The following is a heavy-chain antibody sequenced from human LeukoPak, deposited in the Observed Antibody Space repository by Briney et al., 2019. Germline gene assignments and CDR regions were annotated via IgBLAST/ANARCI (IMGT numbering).Heavy chain of an antibody. CDR3: ARVRAPSRELLPDFDY. CDR2: LSYVETRK. D-gene: IGHD3-10*01. J-gene: IGHJ4*02. V-gene: IGHV3-30*04. CDR1: GFTVSSYS. Sequence: VGSLRLSCAASGFTVSSYSLHWVRQAPGEGLEWVAVLSYVETRKYYADSVKGRFFVSRDTSKNTVYLQLNNLRPEDTAVYYCARVRAPSRELLPDFDYWGQGTLVTVSS.